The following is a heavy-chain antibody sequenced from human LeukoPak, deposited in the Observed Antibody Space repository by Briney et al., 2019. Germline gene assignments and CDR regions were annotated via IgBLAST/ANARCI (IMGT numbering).Heavy chain of an antibody. J-gene: IGHJ4*02. V-gene: IGHV3-23*01. D-gene: IGHD3-22*01. CDR2: ISCSGDNT. Sequence: GGSLRLSCAASGFIFSSYAMSWVRQAPGKGLEWVSGISCSGDNTYYADSVKGRFTISRDNSKNTLYVQVNSLGTEDTAAYYCAKGSYYDSSGSFYFDYWGQGTLVTVSS. CDR3: AKGSYYDSSGSFYFDY. CDR1: GFIFSSYA.